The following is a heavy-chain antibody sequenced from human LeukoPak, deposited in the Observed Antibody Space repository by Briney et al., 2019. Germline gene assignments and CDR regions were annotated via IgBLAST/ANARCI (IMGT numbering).Heavy chain of an antibody. Sequence: GASVKVSCKASGGTFSSYAISWVRQAPGQGLEWMGGIIPIFGTANYAQKFQGRVTTTADESTSTAYTELSSLRSEDTAVYYCAREMHYSNYDWFDPWGQGTLVTVSS. CDR3: AREMHYSNYDWFDP. V-gene: IGHV1-69*01. CDR2: IIPIFGTA. CDR1: GGTFSSYA. D-gene: IGHD4-11*01. J-gene: IGHJ5*02.